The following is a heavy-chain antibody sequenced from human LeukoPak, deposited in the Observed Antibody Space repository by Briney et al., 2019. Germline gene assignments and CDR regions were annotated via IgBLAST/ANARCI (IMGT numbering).Heavy chain of an antibody. CDR3: TRGTDGLWEF. V-gene: IGHV3-30*04. CDR2: ISYDGGNK. D-gene: IGHD3-10*01. Sequence: PGGSLRLSCAASGFTFSSYAMHWVRQAPGKGLEWVAVISYDGGNKYYADSVKGRFTISRDNSKNTLYLQMNSLRAEDTAVYYCTRGTDGLWEFWGQGTLVTVSS. J-gene: IGHJ4*02. CDR1: GFTFSSYA.